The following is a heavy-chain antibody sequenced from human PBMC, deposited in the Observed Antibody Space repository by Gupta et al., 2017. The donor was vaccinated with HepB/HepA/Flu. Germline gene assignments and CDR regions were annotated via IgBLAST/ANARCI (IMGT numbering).Heavy chain of an antibody. CDR1: GFTFSSSA. CDR2: ISYDGSNK. J-gene: IGHJ4*02. D-gene: IGHD6-6*01. V-gene: IGHV3-30-3*01. CDR3: ARSFSGYSSWHGEEFDY. Sequence: VPLVESGGGVVQPARSLSLSCSASGFTFSSSAMPWARPAPGKGLEWVAVISYDGSNKYYADSVKGRFTISRDNSKNTLYLQMNSLRAEDTAVYYCARSFSGYSSWHGEEFDYWGQGTLVTVSS.